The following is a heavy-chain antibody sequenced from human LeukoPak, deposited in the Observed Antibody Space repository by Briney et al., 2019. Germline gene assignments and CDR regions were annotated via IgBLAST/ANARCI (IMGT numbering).Heavy chain of an antibody. J-gene: IGHJ6*02. Sequence: GGSLRLSCAASGFTFSSYEMNWVRQAPGKGLEWVSYISSSGRTIYYADSVKGRFTISRDNAKNSLFLQMNSLRAEDTAVYYCARVAGRHYYYGMDVWGQGPRSPSP. CDR2: ISSSGRTI. D-gene: IGHD6-13*01. CDR3: ARVAGRHYYYGMDV. CDR1: GFTFSSYE. V-gene: IGHV3-48*03.